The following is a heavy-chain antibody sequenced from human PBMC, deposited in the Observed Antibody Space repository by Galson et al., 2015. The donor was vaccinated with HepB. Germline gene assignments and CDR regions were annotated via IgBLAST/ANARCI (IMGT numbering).Heavy chain of an antibody. CDR2: FDPEDGEI. CDR3: ATVAHSTIFGVVIDPVPSPDYGMDV. V-gene: IGHV1-24*01. CDR1: GDTLTKLS. J-gene: IGHJ6*02. D-gene: IGHD3-3*01. Sequence: SVKVSCKVSGDTLTKLSIYWVRQAPGKGLQWMARFDPEDGEIYAQKFQGRVTMTEDTPTDTAYMELSSLRSEDTAVYYCATVAHSTIFGVVIDPVPSPDYGMDVWDQGTTVTVS.